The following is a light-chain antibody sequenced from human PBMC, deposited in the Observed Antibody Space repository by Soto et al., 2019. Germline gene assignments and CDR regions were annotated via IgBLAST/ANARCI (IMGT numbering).Light chain of an antibody. CDR3: QQYGTSPRT. CDR2: YSS. Sequence: EVMMTQFPDTVSVTPGETVTLSCGASQSVRTNLAWYQQRPGQAPRLLIHYSSTRASDIPARFSGSGSGTNFTLAISSLQSEDFAVYYCQQYGTSPRTFGQGTRV. CDR1: QSVRTN. J-gene: IGKJ1*01. V-gene: IGKV3D-15*02.